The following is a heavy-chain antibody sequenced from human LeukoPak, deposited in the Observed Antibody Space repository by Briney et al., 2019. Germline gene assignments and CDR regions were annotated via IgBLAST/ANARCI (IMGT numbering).Heavy chain of an antibody. CDR2: IYYSGST. CDR1: GGSISSSSYY. CDR3: ARSDDNGDYKTPFDY. V-gene: IGHV4-39*07. Sequence: SETLSLTCTVSGGSISSSSYYWGWIRQPPGKGLEWIGSIYYSGSTYYNPSLKSRVTISVDTSKNQFSLKLSSVTAADTAVYYCARSDDNGDYKTPFDYWGQGTLVTVSS. J-gene: IGHJ4*02. D-gene: IGHD4-17*01.